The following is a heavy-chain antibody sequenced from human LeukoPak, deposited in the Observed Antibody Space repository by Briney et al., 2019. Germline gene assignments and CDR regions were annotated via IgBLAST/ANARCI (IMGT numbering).Heavy chain of an antibody. CDR1: GFIFSTYA. CDR3: ARVSRPFILVDAFDI. Sequence: GKSLRLSCAASGFIFSTYAMVRVRQAPGKGLEWVAVTSYDGNNQYYVDSEKGRFTISRDNPRNLLYLQMNSLRTEDTAVYYCARVSRPFILVDAFDIWGQGTVVTVSS. J-gene: IGHJ3*02. V-gene: IGHV3-30-3*01. D-gene: IGHD2-21*01. CDR2: TSYDGNNQ.